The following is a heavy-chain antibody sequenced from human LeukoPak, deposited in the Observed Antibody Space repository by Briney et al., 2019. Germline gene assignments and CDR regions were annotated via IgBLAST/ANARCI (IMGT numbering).Heavy chain of an antibody. J-gene: IGHJ5*02. CDR2: IYYSGST. D-gene: IGHD1-1*01. Sequence: PSETLSLTCTVSGGSVSSGSYYWSWIRQPPGKGLEWIGYIYYSGSTNYNPSLKSRVTISVDTSKNQFSLKLSSVTAADTAVYYCASYNWNGRWFDPWGQGTLVTVSS. CDR1: GGSVSSGSYY. CDR3: ASYNWNGRWFDP. V-gene: IGHV4-61*01.